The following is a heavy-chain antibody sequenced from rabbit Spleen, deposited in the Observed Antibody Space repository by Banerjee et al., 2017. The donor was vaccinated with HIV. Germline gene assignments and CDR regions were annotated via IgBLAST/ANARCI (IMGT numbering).Heavy chain of an antibody. V-gene: IGHV1S45*01. CDR3: ARDLVAVIGWNFKL. Sequence: QEQLVETGGGLVQPEGSLTLTCKASGVSFSDKDVMCWVRQAPGKGLEWITCINIATGKSVYASWVSGRFIMSRTSSTTVTLQMASLTAADTATYFCARDLVAVIGWNFKLWGQGTLVT. J-gene: IGHJ4*01. CDR1: GVSFSDKDV. CDR2: INIATGKS. D-gene: IGHD1-1*01.